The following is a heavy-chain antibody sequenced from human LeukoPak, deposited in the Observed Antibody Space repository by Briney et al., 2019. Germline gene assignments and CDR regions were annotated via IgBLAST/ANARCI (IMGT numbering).Heavy chain of an antibody. J-gene: IGHJ4*02. V-gene: IGHV3-15*01. D-gene: IGHD3-10*01. CDR1: RFTFSDAW. Sequence: GCLRLSCAVSRFTFSDAWMAWVRQAPGKGLEHVGRIRSQRDGGAADYAAPVKDRFTISRDDSNNMVYLYMNNLKIEDTAMYYCTTGYGSIDFWGQGTLAAVTS. CDR3: TTGYGSIDF. CDR2: IRSQRDGGAA.